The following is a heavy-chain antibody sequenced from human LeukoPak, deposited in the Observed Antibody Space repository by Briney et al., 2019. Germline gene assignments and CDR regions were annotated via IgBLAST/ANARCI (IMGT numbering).Heavy chain of an antibody. V-gene: IGHV5-51*01. Sequence: GESLKISCKGSGYSFTSYGIGWVRQMPGKGLEWMGIIYPSDSDTRYSPSFQGQVTISPQKYISTAYLQWSNHKTWDTAMYYCARRGYSYGYWFDPWGQGTLVTVSS. CDR2: IYPSDSDT. CDR3: ARRGYSYGYWFDP. J-gene: IGHJ5*02. CDR1: GYSFTSYG. D-gene: IGHD5-18*01.